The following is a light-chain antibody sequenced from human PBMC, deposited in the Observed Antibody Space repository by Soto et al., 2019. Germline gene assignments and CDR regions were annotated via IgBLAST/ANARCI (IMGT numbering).Light chain of an antibody. CDR3: AAWDDSLSGWV. CDR2: NNN. Sequence: QSVLTQPPSASGTPGQRVTISCSGSSSNIGDNYVFWYQQFPGAAPNPLIFNNNQRPSGVPDRFSGAKSGTSASLSISGLRSEDEGDYHCAAWDDSLSGWVFGGGTKVTVL. CDR1: SSNIGDNY. V-gene: IGLV1-47*02. J-gene: IGLJ3*02.